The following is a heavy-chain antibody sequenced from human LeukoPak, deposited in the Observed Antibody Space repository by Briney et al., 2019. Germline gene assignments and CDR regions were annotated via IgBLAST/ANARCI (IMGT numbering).Heavy chain of an antibody. CDR2: INPSGGST. Sequence: GASVKVSCKASGYTFTNYYIHWVRQAPGQGLEWMGTINPSGGSTNYAQKFQGRVTMTRDMSTNTVYMELSSLRSEDTAVYYCARGLQSYSGSNWFDPWGQGTLVTVSS. J-gene: IGHJ5*02. D-gene: IGHD1-26*01. CDR1: GYTFTNYY. V-gene: IGHV1-46*01. CDR3: ARGLQSYSGSNWFDP.